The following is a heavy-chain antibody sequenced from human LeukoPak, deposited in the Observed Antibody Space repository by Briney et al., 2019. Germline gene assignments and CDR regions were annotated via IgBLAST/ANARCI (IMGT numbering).Heavy chain of an antibody. D-gene: IGHD3-10*01. Sequence: EASVKVSCKASGFTFTRSAMQWVRQARGQRLEWIGWIVVGSGNTKYAQKFQERVTITRDMSTGTAYMELSSLRSEDTAVYYCAASGFGLGELPSYFYYYMDVWGKGTTVTISS. CDR1: GFTFTRSA. V-gene: IGHV1-58*02. CDR2: IVVGSGNT. CDR3: AASGFGLGELPSYFYYYMDV. J-gene: IGHJ6*03.